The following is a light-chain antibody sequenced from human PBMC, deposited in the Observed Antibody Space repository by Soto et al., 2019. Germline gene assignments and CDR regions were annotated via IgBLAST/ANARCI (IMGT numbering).Light chain of an antibody. CDR3: RSYAGSSTII. CDR2: EGS. J-gene: IGLJ2*01. V-gene: IGLV2-23*01. CDR1: SSDVGNYNL. Sequence: QSVLTQPASVSGSPGQSITISCIGTSSDVGNYNLVSWYQQNPGKAPKLMIYEGSKRPSGVSNRFSGSKSGNTASLTISGLQAEDEADYYCRSYAGSSTIIFGGGTKLTVL.